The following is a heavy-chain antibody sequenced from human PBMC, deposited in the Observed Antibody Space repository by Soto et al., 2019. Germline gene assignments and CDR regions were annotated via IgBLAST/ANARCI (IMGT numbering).Heavy chain of an antibody. CDR2: IRGSGTTT. J-gene: IGHJ5*02. D-gene: IGHD2-15*01. CDR1: GFPFSSRA. CDR3: AEWARYCSGADCRA. Sequence: EVQLLESGGGLVQPGGSLRLSCAASGFPFSSRAMSWVRQAPGKGLEWVSAIRGSGTTTYYADSVKGRFTISRDTSKNTLYLQINSLRADDTAVYYCAEWARYCSGADCRAWGQGTLVTVSS. V-gene: IGHV3-23*01.